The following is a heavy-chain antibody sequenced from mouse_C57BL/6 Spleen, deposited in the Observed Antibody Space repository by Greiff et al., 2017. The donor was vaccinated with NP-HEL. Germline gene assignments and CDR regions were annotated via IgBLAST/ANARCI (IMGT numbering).Heavy chain of an antibody. CDR2: ISSGGSYT. V-gene: IGHV5-6*01. Sequence: EVHLVESGGDLVKPGGSLKLSCAASGFTFSSYGMSWVRQTPDKRLEWVATISSGGSYTYYPDSVKGRFTFSRDNAKNTLYLQMSSLKSEDTAMYYCARHNYSNYVYFEVWGTGTTVTVSS. D-gene: IGHD2-5*01. CDR1: GFTFSSYG. J-gene: IGHJ1*03. CDR3: ARHNYSNYVYFEV.